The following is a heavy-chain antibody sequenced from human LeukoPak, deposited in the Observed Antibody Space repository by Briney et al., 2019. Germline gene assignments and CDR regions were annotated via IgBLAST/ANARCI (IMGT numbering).Heavy chain of an antibody. CDR3: ARDKRVYYGSGSQY. CDR1: GYTSTGYY. V-gene: IGHV1-2*06. Sequence: ASVKVSCKASGYTSTGYYMHWVRQAPGQGLEWIGRINPNSGGTNYAQKFQGRVTMTRDTSISTAYMELSRLRSDDTAVYYCARDKRVYYGSGSQYWGQGTLVTVSS. J-gene: IGHJ4*02. CDR2: INPNSGGT. D-gene: IGHD3-10*01.